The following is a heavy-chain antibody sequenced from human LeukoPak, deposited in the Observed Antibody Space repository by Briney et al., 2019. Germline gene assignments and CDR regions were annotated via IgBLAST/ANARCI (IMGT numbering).Heavy chain of an antibody. CDR3: ARHYYDSSGYYFVDGMDV. CDR1: GCSISSYY. J-gene: IGHJ6*02. D-gene: IGHD3-22*01. Sequence: PSETLSLTCTVSGCSISSYYWSWIRQPPGKGLEWIGYIYYSGSTNYNPSLKSRVTISVDTSKKQFSLKLSSVTAADTAVYYCARHYYDSSGYYFVDGMDVWGQGTTVTVSS. V-gene: IGHV4-59*08. CDR2: IYYSGST.